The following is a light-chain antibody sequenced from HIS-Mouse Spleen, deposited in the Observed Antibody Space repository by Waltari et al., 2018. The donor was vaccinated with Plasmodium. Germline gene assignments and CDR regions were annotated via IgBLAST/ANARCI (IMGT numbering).Light chain of an antibody. V-gene: IGLV2-23*03. CDR1: SSDVGSYNL. CDR3: CSYAGSSTFV. CDR2: EGS. J-gene: IGLJ3*02. Sequence: QSALTQPASVSGSPGQSITISCTGTSSDVGSYNLVSWYQQHPGKAPKLMIYEGSKRPLGVANRCPGSKSGNTASLTISGLQAEDEADYYCCSYAGSSTFVFGGGTKLTVL.